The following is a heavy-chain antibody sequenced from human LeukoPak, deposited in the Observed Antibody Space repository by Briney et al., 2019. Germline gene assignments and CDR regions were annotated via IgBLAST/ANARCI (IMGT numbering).Heavy chain of an antibody. V-gene: IGHV1-2*02. CDR1: GYTFTGYY. Sequence: ASVKVSCKASGYTFTGYYMHWVRQAPGQGLEWMGWINPNSGGTNYAQKFQGRVTMTRGTSISTAYMELSRLRSDDTAVYYCARGRGVLEWLSYSWFDPWGQGTLVTVSS. CDR2: INPNSGGT. CDR3: ARGRGVLEWLSYSWFDP. D-gene: IGHD3-3*01. J-gene: IGHJ5*02.